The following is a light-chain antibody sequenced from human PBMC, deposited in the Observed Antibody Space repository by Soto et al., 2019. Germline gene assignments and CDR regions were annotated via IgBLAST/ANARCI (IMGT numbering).Light chain of an antibody. CDR3: MQNRQLPHT. V-gene: IGKV2D-29*01. J-gene: IGKJ2*01. CDR1: QSLLLNSDGKTY. Sequence: IAMTQTPLSLSVTPGQPAAISCKSSQSLLLNSDGKTYLHWFLQRPGQPPQPLIFGVSTRLSGVAERFSGSGTETDFTLKISRVEAEDVGVYFCMQNRQLPHTLGQGTKVDIK. CDR2: GVS.